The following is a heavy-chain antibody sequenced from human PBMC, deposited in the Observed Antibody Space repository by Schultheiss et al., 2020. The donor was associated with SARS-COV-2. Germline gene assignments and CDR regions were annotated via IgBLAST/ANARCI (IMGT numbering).Heavy chain of an antibody. D-gene: IGHD6-13*01. CDR3: ARHGQQLVRVFDP. CDR2: INHSGST. V-gene: IGHV4-34*01. Sequence: SQTLSLTCAVYGGSFSGYSWNWIRQPPGKGLEWIGEINHSGSTNYNPSLKSRVTMSVDTSKNQFSLKLSSVTAADTAVYYCARHGQQLVRVFDPWGQGTLVTVSS. J-gene: IGHJ5*02. CDR1: GGSFSGYS.